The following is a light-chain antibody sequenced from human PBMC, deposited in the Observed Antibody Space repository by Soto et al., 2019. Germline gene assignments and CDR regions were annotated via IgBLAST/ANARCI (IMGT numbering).Light chain of an antibody. J-gene: IGKJ4*01. CDR1: KGISSS. Sequence: DIQLTQSPSFLSASVGDRVTITCRASKGISSSFAWYKQKPGKAPKLLIYDASTLQSGVPSRFSGSGSGTEFTLTISSLQPEDSATYYCQQHKTYPLTFGGGTQVEIK. CDR3: QQHKTYPLT. CDR2: DAS. V-gene: IGKV1-9*01.